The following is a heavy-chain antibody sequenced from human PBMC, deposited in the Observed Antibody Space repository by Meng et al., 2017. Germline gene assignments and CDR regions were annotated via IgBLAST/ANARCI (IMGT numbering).Heavy chain of an antibody. CDR3: ARASWRGSGSLLPLY. CDR1: GYTFTSYD. D-gene: IGHD3-10*01. CDR2: MNPNSGNT. J-gene: IGHJ4*02. V-gene: IGHV1-8*03. Sequence: GGSLRLSCKASGYTFTSYDINWVRQATGQGLEWMGWMNPNSGNTGYAQKFQGRVTITRNTSVSTAYMELSSLRSEDTAVYYCARASWRGSGSLLPLYWGQGTLVTVSS.